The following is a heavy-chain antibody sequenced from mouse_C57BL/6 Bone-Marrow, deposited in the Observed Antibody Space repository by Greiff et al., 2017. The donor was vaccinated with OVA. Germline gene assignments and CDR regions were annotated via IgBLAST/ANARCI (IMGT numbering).Heavy chain of an antibody. CDR3: ARSLLRRGY. V-gene: IGHV1-66*01. J-gene: IGHJ2*01. CDR1: GYSFTSYY. D-gene: IGHD1-1*01. Sequence: LVESGPELVKPGASVKISCKASGYSFTSYYIHWVKQRPGQGLEWIGWIYPGSGNTKYNEKFKGKATLTADTSSSTAYMQLSSLTSEDSAVYYCARSLLRRGYWGQGTTLTVSS. CDR2: IYPGSGNT.